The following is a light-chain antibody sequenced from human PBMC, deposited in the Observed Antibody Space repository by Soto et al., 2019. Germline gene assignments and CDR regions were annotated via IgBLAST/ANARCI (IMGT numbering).Light chain of an antibody. J-gene: IGKJ2*02. CDR2: AAS. Sequence: EIEVTQYKKSLSASVGDRVTITCRASQSISSYLNWYQQKPGKAPTLLIYAASSLQSGVPSSFSGSGSGTDFTLTIISLQPADFATYSCQQHYCTRTFGQWTK. CDR3: QQHYCTRT. CDR1: QSISSY. V-gene: IGKV1-39*01.